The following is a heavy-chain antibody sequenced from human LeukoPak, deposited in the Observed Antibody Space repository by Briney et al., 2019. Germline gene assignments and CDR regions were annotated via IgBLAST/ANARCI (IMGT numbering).Heavy chain of an antibody. J-gene: IGHJ3*02. CDR3: AREGGSGRAFDI. V-gene: IGHV3-21*01. Sequence: GGSLRLSCEASGFTFSNYAMSWVRQAPGKGLEWVSSISSSSSYIYYADSVKGRFTISRDNAKNSLYLQMNSLRAEDTAVYYCAREGGSGRAFDIWGQGTMVTVSS. CDR2: ISSSSSYI. CDR1: GFTFSNYA. D-gene: IGHD1-26*01.